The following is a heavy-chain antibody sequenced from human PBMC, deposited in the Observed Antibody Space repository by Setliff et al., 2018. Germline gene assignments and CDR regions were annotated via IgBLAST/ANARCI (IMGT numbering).Heavy chain of an antibody. V-gene: IGHV1-18*01. Sequence: ASVKVSCKASGYTFTSYGISWVRQAPGRGLEWMAYINTYNGDTYYAQKFQDRVTMTRDTSTSTVYMEMGNLTSDDTAVYYCARAGSAAAGRKGIFEYWGQGSLVTVSS. CDR2: INTYNGDT. D-gene: IGHD6-13*01. J-gene: IGHJ4*02. CDR1: GYTFTSYG. CDR3: ARAGSAAAGRKGIFEY.